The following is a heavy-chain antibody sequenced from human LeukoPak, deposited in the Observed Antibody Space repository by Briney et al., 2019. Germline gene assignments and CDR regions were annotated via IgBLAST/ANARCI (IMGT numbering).Heavy chain of an antibody. J-gene: IGHJ4*02. CDR1: GGSISSYY. D-gene: IGHD6-19*01. V-gene: IGHV4-59*01. CDR2: IYYSGST. Sequence: PSETPSLTCTVSGGSISSYYWSWIRQPPGKGLEWIGYIYYSGSTNYNPSLKSRVTISVDTSKNQFSLQLSSVTAADTAVYYCAREEVAGTIDYWGQGTLVTVSS. CDR3: AREEVAGTIDY.